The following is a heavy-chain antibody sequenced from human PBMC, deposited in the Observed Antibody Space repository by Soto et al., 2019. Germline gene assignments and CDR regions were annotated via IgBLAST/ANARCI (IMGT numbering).Heavy chain of an antibody. CDR3: AKTSIAARPRWFDP. J-gene: IGHJ5*02. CDR1: GDSVPSNSAA. V-gene: IGHV6-1*01. CDR2: TYYRSKWYN. Sequence: SQTLSLTCAISGDSVPSNSAAWNWIRQSPSRGLEWLGRTYYRSKWYNDYAVSVKSRITINPDTSKNQFSLQLNSVTPEDTAVYYCAKTSIAARPRWFDPWGQGTLVTVSS. D-gene: IGHD6-6*01.